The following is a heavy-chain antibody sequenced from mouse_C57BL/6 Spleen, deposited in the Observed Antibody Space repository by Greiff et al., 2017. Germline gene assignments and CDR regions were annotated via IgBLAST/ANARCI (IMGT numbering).Heavy chain of an antibody. CDR2: ISYDGSN. CDR3: AKEPDGYYPYFDV. CDR1: GYSITSGYY. V-gene: IGHV3-6*01. D-gene: IGHD2-3*01. Sequence: EVQLQQSGPGLVKPSQSLSLTCSVTGYSITSGYYWNWIRQFPGNKLEWMGYISYDGSNNYNPSLKNRISITRDTTKNQVFLKLNSVTTEDTATYYSAKEPDGYYPYFDVWGTGTTVTVSS. J-gene: IGHJ1*03.